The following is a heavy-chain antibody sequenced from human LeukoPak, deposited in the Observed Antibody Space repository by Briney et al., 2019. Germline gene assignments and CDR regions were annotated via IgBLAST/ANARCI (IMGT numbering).Heavy chain of an antibody. D-gene: IGHD3-9*01. CDR1: GFTFSYYG. CDR3: AKDSGGLYFDWLYYMDV. Sequence: GGSLRLSCAASGFTFSYYGMHWVRQAPGKGLEWVAVISYDGSNKYYADSVKGRFTISRDNSKNTLYLQMNSLRAEDTAVYYCAKDSGGLYFDWLYYMDVWGKGTTVTISS. V-gene: IGHV3-30*19. J-gene: IGHJ6*03. CDR2: ISYDGSNK.